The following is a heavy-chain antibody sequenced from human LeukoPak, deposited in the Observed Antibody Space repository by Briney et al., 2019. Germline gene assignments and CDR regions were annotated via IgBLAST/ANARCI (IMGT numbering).Heavy chain of an antibody. J-gene: IGHJ4*02. CDR1: GFTFSSYS. D-gene: IGHD3-9*01. Sequence: GGSLRLSCAASGFTFSSYSMNWVRQAPGKGLEWVSSISSSSSYIYYADSVKGRFTISRDNAENSLYLQMNSLRAEDTAVYYCARDRGYDIVLDYWGQGTLVTVSS. CDR2: ISSSSSYI. CDR3: ARDRGYDIVLDY. V-gene: IGHV3-21*01.